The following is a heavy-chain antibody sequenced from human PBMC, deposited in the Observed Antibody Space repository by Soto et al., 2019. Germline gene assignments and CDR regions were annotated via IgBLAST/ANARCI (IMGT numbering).Heavy chain of an antibody. D-gene: IGHD5-18*01. Sequence: SETLSLTCTVSGGSISSYYWSWIRQPPGKGLEWIGYIYYSGSTNYNPSLKSRVTISVDTSKNQFSLKLSSVTAADTAVYYCARETDTNDAFDIWGQGQWSPSPQ. J-gene: IGHJ3*02. CDR1: GGSISSYY. CDR3: ARETDTNDAFDI. CDR2: IYYSGST. V-gene: IGHV4-59*01.